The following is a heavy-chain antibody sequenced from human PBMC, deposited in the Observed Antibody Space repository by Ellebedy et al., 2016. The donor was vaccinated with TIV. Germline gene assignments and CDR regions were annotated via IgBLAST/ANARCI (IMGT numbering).Heavy chain of an antibody. J-gene: IGHJ4*02. Sequence: PGGSLRLSCEASGFPFSSFGMHWVRRPPGKGLEWVAVVEYDGENEYSAESLKGRFTISRDYSTDTLYLRMDSLRAEDTAIYYCVRGVGYIVEEIDYWGQGTQVTVSS. CDR1: GFPFSSFG. D-gene: IGHD5/OR15-5a*01. V-gene: IGHV3-33*05. CDR3: VRGVGYIVEEIDY. CDR2: VEYDGENE.